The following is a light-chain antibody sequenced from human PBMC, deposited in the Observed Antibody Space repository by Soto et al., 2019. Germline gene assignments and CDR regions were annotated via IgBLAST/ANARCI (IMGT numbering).Light chain of an antibody. CDR1: QSVTNNF. Sequence: DIVLAQSPGTLSLSPGERAGLSCGPSQSVTNNFLAWYQQKPGQAPRLLISGASSRATGIPDRFSGSGSGTDFTLTITRVEPEDFAVYYCQQYGTSPLTFCGGTKVDLK. V-gene: IGKV3-20*01. CDR2: GAS. CDR3: QQYGTSPLT. J-gene: IGKJ4*01.